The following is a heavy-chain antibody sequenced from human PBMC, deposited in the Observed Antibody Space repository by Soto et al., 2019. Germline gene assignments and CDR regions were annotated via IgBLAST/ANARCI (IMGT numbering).Heavy chain of an antibody. Sequence: QVQLVQSGAEVKKPGASVKVSCKASGYTFTGYYMHWVRQAPGQGLEWMGWINPNSGGTNYAQKFQGWVTMPRDTSISTAYMELSRLRSDDTAVYYCARSPGYCSGGSCYSLVYFDYWGQGTLVTVSS. CDR2: INPNSGGT. J-gene: IGHJ4*02. CDR3: ARSPGYCSGGSCYSLVYFDY. CDR1: GYTFTGYY. D-gene: IGHD2-15*01. V-gene: IGHV1-2*04.